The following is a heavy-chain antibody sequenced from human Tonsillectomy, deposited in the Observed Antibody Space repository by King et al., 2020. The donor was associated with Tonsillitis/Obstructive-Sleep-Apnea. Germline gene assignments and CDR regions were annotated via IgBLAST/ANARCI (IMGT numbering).Heavy chain of an antibody. CDR2: IIPIFGTA. J-gene: IGHJ5*02. D-gene: IGHD6-25*01. CDR3: ARDPTARKDVGWFDP. Sequence: QLVQSGAEVKKPGSSVKVSCKASGGTFSSYAISWVRQAPGQGLEWMGGIIPIFGTANYALKFQGRVTITADESTSTAYMELSSLRSEDTAVYYCARDPTARKDVGWFDPWGQGTLVTVSS. CDR1: GGTFSSYA. V-gene: IGHV1-69*12.